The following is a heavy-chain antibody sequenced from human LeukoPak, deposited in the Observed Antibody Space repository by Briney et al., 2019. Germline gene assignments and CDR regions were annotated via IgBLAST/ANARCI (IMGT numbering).Heavy chain of an antibody. Sequence: GGSLRLSCAASGFTFSSYGMHWVRQAPGKGLEWVAVIWYDGSNKYYADSVKGRFTVSRDNSKNTLYLQMNSLRAEDTAVYYCGASGSYYSVDYRGQGTLVTVSS. D-gene: IGHD3-10*01. CDR1: GFTFSSYG. CDR3: GASGSYYSVDY. V-gene: IGHV3-33*01. CDR2: IWYDGSNK. J-gene: IGHJ4*02.